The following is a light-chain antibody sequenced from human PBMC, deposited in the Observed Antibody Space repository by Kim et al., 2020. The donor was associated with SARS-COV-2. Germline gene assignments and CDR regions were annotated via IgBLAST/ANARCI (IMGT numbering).Light chain of an antibody. CDR2: EVI. CDR3: CSYAGSSSYV. J-gene: IGLJ1*01. V-gene: IGLV2-23*02. CDR1: SSDVGPYNL. Sequence: QSALTQPASVSGSPGQSITISCTGTSSDVGPYNLVAWYQQFPGTATKLIIYEVIKRPSGVSNRFSGSKSGNTASLTISGLQAEDEADYYCCSYAGSSSYVFGGGTKVTVL.